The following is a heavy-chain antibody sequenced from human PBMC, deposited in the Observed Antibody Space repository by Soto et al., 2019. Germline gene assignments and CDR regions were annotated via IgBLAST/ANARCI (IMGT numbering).Heavy chain of an antibody. CDR2: ISAYNGNT. J-gene: IGHJ4*02. V-gene: IGHV1-18*01. CDR1: GYTFTSYG. CDR3: ARVHWLNYYDSSGYLYYFDY. Sequence: ASVKVSCKASGYTFTSYGISWVRQAPGQGLEWMGWISAYNGNTNYAQKLQGRVTMTTDTSTSTAYVELRSLRSDDTAVYYCARVHWLNYYDSSGYLYYFDYWGQGTLVTVSS. D-gene: IGHD3-22*01.